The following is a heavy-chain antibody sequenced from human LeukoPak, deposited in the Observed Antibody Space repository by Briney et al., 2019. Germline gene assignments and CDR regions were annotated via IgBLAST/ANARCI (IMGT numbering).Heavy chain of an antibody. CDR2: ISSSGGTI. V-gene: IGHV3-48*03. Sequence: PGGSLRLSCAASGFTFSSYEMNWVRQAPGKGLEWVSYISSSGGTIYYADSVKGRFTISRDNAKNSLYLQMNSLGAEDTAVYYCARVPAGWLQLVLDYWGQGTLVTVSS. CDR1: GFTFSSYE. D-gene: IGHD5-24*01. CDR3: ARVPAGWLQLVLDY. J-gene: IGHJ4*02.